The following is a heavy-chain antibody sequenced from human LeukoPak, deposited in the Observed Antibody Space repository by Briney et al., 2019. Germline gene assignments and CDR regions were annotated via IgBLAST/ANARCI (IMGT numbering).Heavy chain of an antibody. CDR1: GYTFTSYY. J-gene: IGHJ5*02. D-gene: IGHD3-3*01. Sequence: VASVKVSCKASGYTFTSYYMHWVRQAPGQGLEWMGIINPSGGSTSYAQKFQGRVTMTRDTSTSTVYMELSSLRSEDTAVYYCARGYYDFWTRYNWFDPWGQGTLVTDSS. CDR3: ARGYYDFWTRYNWFDP. CDR2: INPSGGST. V-gene: IGHV1-46*01.